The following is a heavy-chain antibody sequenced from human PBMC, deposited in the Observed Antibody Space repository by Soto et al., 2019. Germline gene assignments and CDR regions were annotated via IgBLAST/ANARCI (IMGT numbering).Heavy chain of an antibody. D-gene: IGHD5-12*01. Sequence: ASVKVSCKASGGTFSSYAISWVRQAPGQGLEWMGGIIPIFGTANYAQKFQGRVTITADESTSTAYMELSSLRSEDTAVYYCAITAQSGPVDYWGQGTLVTVSS. CDR2: IIPIFGTA. CDR3: AITAQSGPVDY. J-gene: IGHJ4*02. V-gene: IGHV1-69*13. CDR1: GGTFSSYA.